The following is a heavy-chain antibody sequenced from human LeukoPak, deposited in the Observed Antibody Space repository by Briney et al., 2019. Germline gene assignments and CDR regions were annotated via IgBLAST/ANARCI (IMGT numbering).Heavy chain of an antibody. CDR1: GGSISSGDYY. Sequence: SETLSLTCNVSGGSISSGDYYWSWIRPPPGKGLEWIGYIYYSGSTYYNPSLKSRVTISVDTSKHQFSLKLRSVTAADTAVYYCAMILVVPAPYFDYWGQGTLVTVSS. CDR2: IYYSGST. J-gene: IGHJ4*02. CDR3: AMILVVPAPYFDY. D-gene: IGHD2-2*01. V-gene: IGHV4-30-4*08.